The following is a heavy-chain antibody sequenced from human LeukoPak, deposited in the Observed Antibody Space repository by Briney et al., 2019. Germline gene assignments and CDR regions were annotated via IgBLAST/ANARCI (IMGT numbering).Heavy chain of an antibody. J-gene: IGHJ6*02. CDR2: ISAYNGST. D-gene: IGHD4-17*01. Sequence: ASVKVSCKASGYTFTSYGISWVRQAPGQGLEWMGWISAYNGSTNYAQKLQGRVTMTTDTSTSTAYMELRSLRSDDTAVYYCARSSTSTVTNYYGMDVWGQGTTVTVSS. CDR3: ARSSTSTVTNYYGMDV. V-gene: IGHV1-18*01. CDR1: GYTFTSYG.